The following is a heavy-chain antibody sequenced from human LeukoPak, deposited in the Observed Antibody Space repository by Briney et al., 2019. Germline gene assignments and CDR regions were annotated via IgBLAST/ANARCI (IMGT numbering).Heavy chain of an antibody. V-gene: IGHV4-59*01. D-gene: IGHD3-9*01. CDR1: GGSISSYY. Sequence: KSSETLSLTCTVSGGSISSYYWSWIRQPPGKGLEWIGYIYYSGSTNYNPSLKSRVTISVDTSKNQFSLKLSSVTAADTAVYYCARDQGTNPLYDILTEPHHGWFDPWGQGTLVTVSS. CDR3: ARDQGTNPLYDILTEPHHGWFDP. J-gene: IGHJ5*02. CDR2: IYYSGST.